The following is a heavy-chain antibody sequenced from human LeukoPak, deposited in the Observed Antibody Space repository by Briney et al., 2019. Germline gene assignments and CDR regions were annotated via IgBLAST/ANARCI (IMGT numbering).Heavy chain of an antibody. CDR1: GFTFSDYY. V-gene: IGHV3-11*05. D-gene: IGHD2-21*02. CDR3: ARDRHAVVTESNDAFDI. J-gene: IGHJ3*02. Sequence: PGGSLRLSCAASGFTFSDYYMSWIRQAPGKGLEWVSYISSSSYTNYADSVKGRFTISRDNAKNSLYLQMNSLRAGDTAVYYCARDRHAVVTESNDAFDIWGQGTMVTVSS. CDR2: ISSSSYT.